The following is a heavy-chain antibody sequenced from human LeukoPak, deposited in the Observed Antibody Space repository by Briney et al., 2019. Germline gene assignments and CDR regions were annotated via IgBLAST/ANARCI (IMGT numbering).Heavy chain of an antibody. Sequence: GGSLRLSCAASGFTFSSYWMSWVRQAPGKGLEWVANIRQDGSEKYYVDSVKGRFTISRDNAKNSLYLRMNSLRAEDTAVYYCARTGYCSSTSCDTSYYFDYWGQGTLVTVSS. CDR2: IRQDGSEK. CDR3: ARTGYCSSTSCDTSYYFDY. CDR1: GFTFSSYW. D-gene: IGHD2-2*01. J-gene: IGHJ4*02. V-gene: IGHV3-7*01.